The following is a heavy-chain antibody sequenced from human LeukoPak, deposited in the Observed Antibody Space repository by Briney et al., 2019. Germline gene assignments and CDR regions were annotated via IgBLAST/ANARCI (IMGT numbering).Heavy chain of an antibody. CDR1: GFTFSTYW. J-gene: IGHJ4*02. CDR3: TRDGGSGSYHHFDY. CDR2: IKQDGSEK. D-gene: IGHD3-10*01. Sequence: PGGSLRLSCAASGFTFSTYWMSWVRQAPGKGLEWVANIKQDGSEKYYLDSVKGRFTISRDNAKNSLYLQMNSLRAEDTAVYYCTRDGGSGSYHHFDYWGQGTLVTVSS. V-gene: IGHV3-7*03.